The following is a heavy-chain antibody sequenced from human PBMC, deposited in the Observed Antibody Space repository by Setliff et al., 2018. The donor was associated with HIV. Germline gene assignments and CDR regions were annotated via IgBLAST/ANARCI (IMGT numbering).Heavy chain of an antibody. D-gene: IGHD3-10*01. CDR2: IPYDGSYK. CDR1: GFSFSSYG. Sequence: PGGSLRLSCAASGFSFSSYGLHWVRQAPGKGLEWVAFIPYDGSYKNYVDSVKGRFTISRDNAKNSMDLQMNSLRAEDTAIYYCARKLRPGHGVDVWGQGTTVTVSS. CDR3: ARKLRPGHGVDV. J-gene: IGHJ6*02. V-gene: IGHV3-33*05.